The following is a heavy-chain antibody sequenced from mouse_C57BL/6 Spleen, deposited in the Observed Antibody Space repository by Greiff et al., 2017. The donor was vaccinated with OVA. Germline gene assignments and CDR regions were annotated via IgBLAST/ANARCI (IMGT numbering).Heavy chain of an antibody. Sequence: DVKLVESGGDLVKPGGSLKLSCAASGFTFSSYGMSWVRQTPDKRLEWVATISSGGSYTYYPDSVKGRFTISRDNAKNTLYLQMSSLKSEDTAMYYCASPITSYFDYWGQGTTLTVSS. D-gene: IGHD1-1*01. CDR3: ASPITSYFDY. V-gene: IGHV5-6*02. CDR1: GFTFSSYG. J-gene: IGHJ2*01. CDR2: ISSGGSYT.